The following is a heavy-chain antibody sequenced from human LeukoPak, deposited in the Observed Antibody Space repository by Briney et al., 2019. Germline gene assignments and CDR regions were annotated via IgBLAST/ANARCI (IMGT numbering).Heavy chain of an antibody. Sequence: SQTLSLTCAVSGDSISRGGYSWGWIRQPPGKGLEWIGTIYYSGSTYYNPSLKSRVTISVDTSKNQLSLKLSSVTATDTAVYYCASPYDTGGYFDYWGQGTLVTVSS. V-gene: IGHV4-30-2*03. J-gene: IGHJ4*02. CDR2: IYYSGST. CDR1: GDSISRGGYS. CDR3: ASPYDTGGYFDY. D-gene: IGHD3-22*01.